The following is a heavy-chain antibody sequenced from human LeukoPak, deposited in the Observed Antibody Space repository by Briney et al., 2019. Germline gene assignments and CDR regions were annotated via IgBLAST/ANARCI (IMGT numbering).Heavy chain of an antibody. Sequence: GASVKVSCKASGYTFTSYDINWVRQATGQGLEWMGWMNPNSGNTGYAQKFQGRVTMTRDTSISTAYMELSSLRSEDTAVYYCARGSDSSGWYYYYNGMDVWGQGTAVTVSS. J-gene: IGHJ6*02. CDR3: ARGSDSSGWYYYYNGMDV. CDR2: MNPNSGNT. D-gene: IGHD6-19*01. V-gene: IGHV1-8*01. CDR1: GYTFTSYD.